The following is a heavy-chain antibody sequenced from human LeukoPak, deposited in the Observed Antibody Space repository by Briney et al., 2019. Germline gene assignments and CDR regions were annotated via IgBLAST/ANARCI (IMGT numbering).Heavy chain of an antibody. CDR2: INQDGSET. CDR1: GFTFSTSW. J-gene: IGHJ4*02. V-gene: IGHV3-7*01. CDR3: AKSLGY. Sequence: VGSLRLSCAASGFTFSTSWMDWVRQAPGQGLERVANINQDGSETYYVDSAQGRFTISRNNAKNSLYLQTDSLRVDDTAIYSCAKSLGYWGQGTLVTVSS.